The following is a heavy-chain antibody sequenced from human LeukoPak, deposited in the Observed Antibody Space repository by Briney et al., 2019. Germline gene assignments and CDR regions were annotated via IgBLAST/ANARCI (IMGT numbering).Heavy chain of an antibody. CDR3: ARDRDYDWYYFDY. CDR2: IIPILGIA. D-gene: IGHD3-9*01. Sequence: GSSVKVSCKASGGTFSSYTISWVRQAPGQGLEWMGRIIPILGIANYAQKFQGRVTITADKSTSTAYMELSSLGSEDTAVYYCARDRDYDWYYFDYWGQGTLVTVSS. CDR1: GGTFSSYT. V-gene: IGHV1-69*04. J-gene: IGHJ4*02.